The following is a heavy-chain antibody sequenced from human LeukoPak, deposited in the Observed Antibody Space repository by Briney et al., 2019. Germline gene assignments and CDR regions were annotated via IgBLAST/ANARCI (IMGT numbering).Heavy chain of an antibody. CDR1: GFTFSSYW. Sequence: PGGSLRLSCAASGFTFSSYWMSWVRQAPGKGLEWVANIKQDGSEKYYVDSVKGRFTISRDNAKNSLYLQMNSLRAEDTAVYYCARSILEYYGGNHYYYMDVWGKGTTVTISS. J-gene: IGHJ6*03. CDR2: IKQDGSEK. V-gene: IGHV3-7*01. CDR3: ARSILEYYGGNHYYYMDV. D-gene: IGHD4-23*01.